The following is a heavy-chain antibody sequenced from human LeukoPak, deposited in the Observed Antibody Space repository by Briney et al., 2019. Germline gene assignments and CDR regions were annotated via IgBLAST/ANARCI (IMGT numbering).Heavy chain of an antibody. Sequence: ASVKVSCKASGYSFTGYYMHWVRQAPGQGLEWMGWINPNSGGTNDAQKFQGRVTTTRDTYISTAYMELSRLRSDDTAVYYCARGGSSWYEVYYYGMDVWGQGTTVTVSS. V-gene: IGHV1-2*02. CDR2: INPNSGGT. J-gene: IGHJ6*02. D-gene: IGHD6-13*01. CDR3: ARGGSSWYEVYYYGMDV. CDR1: GYSFTGYY.